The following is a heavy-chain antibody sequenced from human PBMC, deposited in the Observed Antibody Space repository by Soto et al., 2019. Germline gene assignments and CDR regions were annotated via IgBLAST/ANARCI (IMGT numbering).Heavy chain of an antibody. V-gene: IGHV4-59*01. J-gene: IGHJ3*02. CDR3: AREAWRGAFDI. CDR2: IYYSGST. CDR1: GGSISSYC. D-gene: IGHD1-1*01. Sequence: PSETLCLTCPVAGGSISSYCWSWIRQPPGKGLEWIGYIYYSGSTNYNPSLKSRVTISVDTSKNQFSLKLSSVTAADTAVYYCAREAWRGAFDIWGQGTMVTVSS.